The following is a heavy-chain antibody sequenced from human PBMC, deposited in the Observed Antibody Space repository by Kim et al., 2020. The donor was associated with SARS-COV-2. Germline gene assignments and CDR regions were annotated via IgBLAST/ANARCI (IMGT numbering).Heavy chain of an antibody. CDR2: N. Sequence: NDYAVSVKSRIPINPDTSKNQFSLQLNSVTPEDTAVYYCARDGYAAMAQNWGQGTLVTVSS. J-gene: IGHJ4*02. D-gene: IGHD5-18*01. CDR3: ARDGYAAMAQN. V-gene: IGHV6-1*01.